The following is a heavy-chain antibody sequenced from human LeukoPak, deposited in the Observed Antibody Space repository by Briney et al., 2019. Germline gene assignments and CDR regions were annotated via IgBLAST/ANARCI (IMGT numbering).Heavy chain of an antibody. D-gene: IGHD3-10*01. Sequence: GGSLRLSCAASGLTFSTNWMIWVRQPPGKGLEWVASINPDGSVNFYVDSVKGRFTISRDNAKNSLYLQMNSLRVDDTAVYYCAKNGFGSYWGQGALVTVSS. CDR3: AKNGFGSY. V-gene: IGHV3-7*02. CDR1: GLTFSTNW. J-gene: IGHJ4*02. CDR2: INPDGSVN.